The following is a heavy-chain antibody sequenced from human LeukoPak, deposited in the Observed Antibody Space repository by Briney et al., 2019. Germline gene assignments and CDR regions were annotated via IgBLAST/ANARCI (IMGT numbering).Heavy chain of an antibody. CDR1: GFTLSMYS. V-gene: IGHV3-48*04. D-gene: IGHD6-13*01. Sequence: PGGSLRLSCAVSGFTLSMYSTSWVRQAPGEGLGWVSYISSSSSTIYYADSVKGQFTISRDNAKNSLYLQRNSLRAEDTAVYYCARDRHSSSWYDYWGQGSLVTVSS. CDR2: ISSSSSTI. J-gene: IGHJ4*02. CDR3: ARDRHSSSWYDY.